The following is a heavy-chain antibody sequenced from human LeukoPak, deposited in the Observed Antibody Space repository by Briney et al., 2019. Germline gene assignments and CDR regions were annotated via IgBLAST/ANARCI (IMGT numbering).Heavy chain of an antibody. Sequence: AGGSLRLSCVASGFPFSSYWMTWVRQAPGKGLEWVANIKQDGSKKPYVDSVKGRFTISRDNAKNSLYLQMNSLRAEDTAIYYCAREVGTPQAFDIWGQGTMVTVSS. J-gene: IGHJ3*02. D-gene: IGHD1-26*01. CDR1: GFPFSSYW. V-gene: IGHV3-7*01. CDR3: AREVGTPQAFDI. CDR2: IKQDGSKK.